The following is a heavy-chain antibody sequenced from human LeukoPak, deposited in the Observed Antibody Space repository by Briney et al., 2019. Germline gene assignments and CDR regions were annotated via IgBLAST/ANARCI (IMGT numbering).Heavy chain of an antibody. Sequence: PSETLSLTCTVSGGSISSYYWTWIRQPPGKGLEWIGYVYYSGSTNYKPSLESRATMSVDTSKNQFSLKLRSVTAADTAVYYCARVYGQTTLRDYVWGTYRYSGMDVWGQGTTVTVSS. CDR1: GGSISSYY. J-gene: IGHJ6*02. V-gene: IGHV4-59*01. D-gene: IGHD3-16*02. CDR2: VYYSGST. CDR3: ARVYGQTTLRDYVWGTYRYSGMDV.